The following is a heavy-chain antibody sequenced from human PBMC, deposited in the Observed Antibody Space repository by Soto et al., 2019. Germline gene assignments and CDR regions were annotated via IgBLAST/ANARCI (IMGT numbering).Heavy chain of an antibody. V-gene: IGHV4-4*07. J-gene: IGHJ6*02. CDR2: IYTSGTT. CDR3: AREGASGFGMDV. CDR1: GGSIRSNY. Sequence: KTSETLSLSCNVSGGSIRSNYWSWIRQPAGKALEWIGRIYTSGTTNYNPSLKSRATMLIDTSKNQFSLILSSVTAADTGVYYCAREGASGFGMDVWGQGTTVTVS. D-gene: IGHD1-26*01.